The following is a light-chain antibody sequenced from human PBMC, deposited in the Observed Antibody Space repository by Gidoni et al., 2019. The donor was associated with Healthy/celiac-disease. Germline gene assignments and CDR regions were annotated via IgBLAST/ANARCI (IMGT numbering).Light chain of an antibody. CDR2: WAS. CDR1: QSVLYSSNNKNY. V-gene: IGKV4-1*01. CDR3: QQYYSTPGT. Sequence: DIVMTQSPDSLAVSLGERATINCKSSQSVLYSSNNKNYLAWYQQKPGQPPKLLIYWASTRESGVPDRFSGSGSGTDFTLTISSLQAEDVAVYYCQQYYSTPGTFXXXTKLEIK. J-gene: IGKJ2*01.